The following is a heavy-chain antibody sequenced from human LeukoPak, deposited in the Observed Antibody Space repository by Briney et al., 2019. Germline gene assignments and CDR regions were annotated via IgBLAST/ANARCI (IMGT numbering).Heavy chain of an antibody. CDR3: AKVLVGATPDY. Sequence: GGSLRLSCAASGFTFSIYGMHWVRQAPGKGREGVAVIWYDGSNKYYADSVKGRFTISRDNSKTTLYMQMNSLTAEDTAVYYCAKVLVGATPDYWGQGTLVAVSS. D-gene: IGHD1-26*01. CDR1: GFTFSIYG. V-gene: IGHV3-33*06. CDR2: IWYDGSNK. J-gene: IGHJ4*02.